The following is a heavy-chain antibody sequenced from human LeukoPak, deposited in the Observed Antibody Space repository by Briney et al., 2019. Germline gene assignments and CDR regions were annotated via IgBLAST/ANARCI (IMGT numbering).Heavy chain of an antibody. CDR2: IIPIFGTA. V-gene: IGHV1-69*13. CDR3: ARGNPYYQYSSGWYGVDY. J-gene: IGHJ4*02. CDR1: GGTFSSYA. D-gene: IGHD6-19*01. Sequence: SVKVSCKASGGTFSSYAISWVRRAPGQGLEWMGGIIPIFGTANYAQKFQGRVTITADESTSTAYMELSSLRSEDTAVYYCARGNPYYQYSSGWYGVDYWGQGTLVTVSS.